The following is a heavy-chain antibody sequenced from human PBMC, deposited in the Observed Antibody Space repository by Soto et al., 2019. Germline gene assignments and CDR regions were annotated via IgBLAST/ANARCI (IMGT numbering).Heavy chain of an antibody. CDR3: AWCSGGSCYGDSVGAFDI. CDR2: ISAYNGNT. D-gene: IGHD2-15*01. CDR1: GYTFTSYG. Sequence: ASVKVSCKASGYTFTSYGISWVRQAPGQGLEWMGWISAYNGNTNYAQKLQGRVTMTTDTSTSTAYMELRSLRSDDTAVYYCAWCSGGSCYGDSVGAFDIWGQGTMVTVSS. J-gene: IGHJ3*02. V-gene: IGHV1-18*01.